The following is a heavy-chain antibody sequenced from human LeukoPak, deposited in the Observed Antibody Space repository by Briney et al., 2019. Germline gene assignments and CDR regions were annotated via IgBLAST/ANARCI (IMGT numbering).Heavy chain of an antibody. CDR3: AREDSSGWSTWFDP. Sequence: SETLSLTCAVSGGSISSSNWWSWVRQPPGKGLEWIGEIYHSGSTNYNPSLKSRVTISVDKSKNQFSLKLSSVTAADTAVYYCAREDSSGWSTWFDPWGQGTLVTVSS. CDR2: IYHSGST. V-gene: IGHV4-4*02. CDR1: GGSISSSNW. D-gene: IGHD6-19*01. J-gene: IGHJ5*02.